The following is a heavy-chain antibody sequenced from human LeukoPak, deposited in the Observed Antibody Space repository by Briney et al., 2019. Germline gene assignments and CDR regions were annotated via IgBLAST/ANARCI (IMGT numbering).Heavy chain of an antibody. CDR3: ASPISQARLRLGY. Sequence: ASVKVSCKASGYTFTSYYMHWVRQAPGQGLEWMGIINPSGGSTSYAQKFQGRVTMTRDMSTSTVYMELSSLRSEDTAVYYCASPISQARLRLGYWGQGTLVTVSS. D-gene: IGHD3-16*01. J-gene: IGHJ4*02. CDR2: INPSGGST. CDR1: GYTFTSYY. V-gene: IGHV1-46*01.